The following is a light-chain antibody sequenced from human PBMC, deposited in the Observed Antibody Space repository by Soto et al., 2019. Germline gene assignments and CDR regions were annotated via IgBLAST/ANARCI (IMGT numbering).Light chain of an antibody. J-gene: IGKJ5*01. V-gene: IGKV3-15*01. CDR1: QSVSSN. CDR2: DIS. Sequence: EMVLAQSPGTLSLSPGERATLSCRASQSVSSNFAWYQLKRGQPPRLLIYDISTRATGVPARFSGSGSGTEFTLTISGLQSEDFALYFCQQYNNWPFSFGQGTRLEIK. CDR3: QQYNNWPFS.